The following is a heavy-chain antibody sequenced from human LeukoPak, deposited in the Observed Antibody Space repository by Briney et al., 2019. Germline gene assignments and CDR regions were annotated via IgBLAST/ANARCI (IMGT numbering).Heavy chain of an antibody. Sequence: SETLSLTCAVYGGXFSGYYWSWIRQPPGKGLEWIGEINHSGSTNYNPSLKSRVTISVDTSKNQLSLRLSSVTAADTAVYYCARHWSWYVDYWGQGTLVIVSS. D-gene: IGHD6-13*01. CDR2: INHSGST. J-gene: IGHJ4*02. CDR1: GGXFSGYY. V-gene: IGHV4-34*01. CDR3: ARHWSWYVDY.